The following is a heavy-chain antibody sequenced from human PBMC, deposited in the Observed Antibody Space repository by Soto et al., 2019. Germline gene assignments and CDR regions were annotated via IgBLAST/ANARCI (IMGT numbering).Heavy chain of an antibody. CDR1: GGSFSGYY. CDR3: ARIRYCSGGSCYSPRYYYYYMDV. J-gene: IGHJ6*03. D-gene: IGHD2-15*01. Sequence: SETLSLTCAVYGGSFSGYYWSWIRQPPGKGLEWIGEINHSGSTNYNPSLKSRVTISVDTSKNQFSLKLSSVTAADTAVYYCARIRYCSGGSCYSPRYYYYYMDVWGKGTTVTVSS. V-gene: IGHV4-34*01. CDR2: INHSGST.